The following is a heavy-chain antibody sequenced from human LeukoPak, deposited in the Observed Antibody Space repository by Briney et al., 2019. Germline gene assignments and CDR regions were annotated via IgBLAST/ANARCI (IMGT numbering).Heavy chain of an antibody. CDR2: ISSSSSYI. Sequence: GGSLRLSCAASGFTFSSYSMNWVRQAPGKGLEWVSSISSSSSYIYYADSVKGRFTISRDNAKNSLHLQMNSLRAEDTAVYYCARDPVGATDYWGQGTLVTVSS. J-gene: IGHJ4*02. D-gene: IGHD1-26*01. CDR3: ARDPVGATDY. V-gene: IGHV3-21*01. CDR1: GFTFSSYS.